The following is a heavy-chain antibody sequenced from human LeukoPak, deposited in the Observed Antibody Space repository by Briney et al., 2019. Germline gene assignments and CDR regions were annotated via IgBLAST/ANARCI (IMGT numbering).Heavy chain of an antibody. D-gene: IGHD6-19*01. CDR1: GGSISSYD. V-gene: IGHV4-4*07. Sequence: PSETLSLTCTVSGGSISSYDWSWIRQPAGKGLEWIGRIYTSGSTSYNPSLKSRVTMSIDTSKNHFSLKLSSVTAADTAVYYCARDLSSGWYSDYYYYMDVWGKGTTVTVSS. CDR3: ARDLSSGWYSDYYYYMDV. J-gene: IGHJ6*03. CDR2: IYTSGST.